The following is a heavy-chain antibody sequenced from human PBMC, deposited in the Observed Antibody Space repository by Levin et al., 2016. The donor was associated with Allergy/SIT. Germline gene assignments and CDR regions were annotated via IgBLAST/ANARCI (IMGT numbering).Heavy chain of an antibody. J-gene: IGHJ5*02. CDR3: ARHRFSYGSGMFDP. CDR1: GGSISSYY. CDR2: IYYSGST. Sequence: SETLSLTCTVSGGSISSYYWSWIRQPPGKGLEWIGYIYYSGSTNYNPSLKSRVTISVDTSKNQFSLKLSSVTAADTAVYYCARHRFSYGSGMFDPWGQGTLVTVSS. V-gene: IGHV4-59*08. D-gene: IGHD3-10*01.